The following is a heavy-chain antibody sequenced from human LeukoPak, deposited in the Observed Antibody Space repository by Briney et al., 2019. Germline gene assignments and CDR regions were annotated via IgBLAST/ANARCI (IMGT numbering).Heavy chain of an antibody. CDR1: GGSFSGYY. CDR3: ARHAGYSSSWYDRGIDY. J-gene: IGHJ4*02. D-gene: IGHD6-13*01. Sequence: SETLSLTCSVSGGSFSGYYWSWIRQPPGKGLGWIGEINHSGSTNYNPSLKSRVTISVDTSKNQFSLKLSSVTAADTAVYYCARHAGYSSSWYDRGIDYWGQGTLVTVSS. V-gene: IGHV4-34*01. CDR2: INHSGST.